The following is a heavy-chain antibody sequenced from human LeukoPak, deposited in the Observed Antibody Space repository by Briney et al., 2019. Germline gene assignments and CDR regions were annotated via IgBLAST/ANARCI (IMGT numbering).Heavy chain of an antibody. CDR1: GGTFSSYA. Sequence: SVKVSCKASGGTFSSYAISWVRQAPGQGLEWMGGIIPIFGTANYAQKFQGRVTITADESTSTAYMELSSLRSEDTAVYYCARDGYYGSGSYPYYYGMDVWGQGTTVTVSS. J-gene: IGHJ6*02. CDR2: IIPIFGTA. D-gene: IGHD3-10*01. V-gene: IGHV1-69*13. CDR3: ARDGYYGSGSYPYYYGMDV.